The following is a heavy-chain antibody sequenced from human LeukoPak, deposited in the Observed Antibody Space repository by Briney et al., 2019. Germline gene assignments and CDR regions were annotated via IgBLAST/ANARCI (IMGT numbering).Heavy chain of an antibody. V-gene: IGHV1-69*06. Sequence: ASVKVSCKASGGTFSSYAISWVRQAPGQELEWMGGIIPIFGTANYAQKFQGRVTITADKSTSTAYMELSSLRSEDTAVYYCARKELGRWYFDYWGQGTLVTVSS. CDR3: ARKELGRWYFDY. CDR2: IIPIFGTA. CDR1: GGTFSSYA. J-gene: IGHJ4*02. D-gene: IGHD7-27*01.